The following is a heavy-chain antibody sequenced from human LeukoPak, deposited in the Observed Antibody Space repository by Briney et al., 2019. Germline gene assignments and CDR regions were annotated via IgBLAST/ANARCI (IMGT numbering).Heavy chain of an antibody. V-gene: IGHV1-69*13. CDR3: ATLDYSSIEVGGAPGEDYFDY. CDR2: IIPIFGTA. J-gene: IGHJ4*02. CDR1: GGTFSSYA. D-gene: IGHD4-11*01. Sequence: SVKVSCKASGGTFSSYAISWVRQAPGQGLEWMGGIIPIFGTANYAQKFQGRVTITADESTSTAYMELSSLGSEDTAVYYCATLDYSSIEVGGAPGEDYFDYWGQGTLVTVSS.